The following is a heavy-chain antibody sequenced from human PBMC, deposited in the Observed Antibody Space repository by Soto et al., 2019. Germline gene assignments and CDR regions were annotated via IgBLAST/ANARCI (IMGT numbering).Heavy chain of an antibody. J-gene: IGHJ4*02. D-gene: IGHD4-17*01. Sequence: GASVKVSCKASGYTFTSYAMHWVRQAPGQRLEWMGWINAGNGNTKYSQKFQGRVTITRDTSASTAYMELSSMRSEDTAVYYCASHYGDYVAHLDYWGQGTLVTVSS. CDR3: ASHYGDYVAHLDY. CDR1: GYTFTSYA. CDR2: INAGNGNT. V-gene: IGHV1-3*01.